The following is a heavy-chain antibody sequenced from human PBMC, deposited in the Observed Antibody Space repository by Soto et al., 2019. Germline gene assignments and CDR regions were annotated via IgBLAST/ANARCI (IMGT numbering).Heavy chain of an antibody. CDR2: ISAYNGNT. Sequence: ASVKVSCKASGYTFTSYGISWVRQAPGQGLEWMGWISAYNGNTNYAQKLQGRVTMTTDTSTSTAYMELSSLRSEDTAVYYCAREGQQLVSQPLYVWGQGTLVTVSS. J-gene: IGHJ4*02. CDR3: AREGQQLVSQPLYV. D-gene: IGHD6-13*01. V-gene: IGHV1-18*01. CDR1: GYTFTSYG.